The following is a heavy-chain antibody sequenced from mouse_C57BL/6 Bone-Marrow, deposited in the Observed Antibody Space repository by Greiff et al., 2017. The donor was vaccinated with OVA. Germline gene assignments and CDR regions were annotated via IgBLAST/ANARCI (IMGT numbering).Heavy chain of an antibody. V-gene: IGHV1-64*01. Sequence: QVQLKQPGAELVKPGASVKLSCKASGYTFTSYWMHWVKQRPEQGLEWIGMIHPNSGSTNYNEKFKSKATLTVDKSSSTAYMQLSSLTSEDSAVYYCARRSPYGNSFAYWGQGTLVTVSA. CDR1: GYTFTSYW. J-gene: IGHJ3*01. CDR3: ARRSPYGNSFAY. D-gene: IGHD2-1*01. CDR2: IHPNSGST.